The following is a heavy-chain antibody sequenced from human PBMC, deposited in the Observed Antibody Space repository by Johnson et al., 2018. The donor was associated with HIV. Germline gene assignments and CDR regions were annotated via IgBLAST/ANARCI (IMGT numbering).Heavy chain of an antibody. CDR1: EFTFSRFA. CDR2: ISYDGNNK. J-gene: IGHJ3*02. Sequence: QVQLVESGGGVVRPGRSLRLSCAACEFTFSRFAMHWVRQAPGKGLEWVAVISYDGNNKYYTDSVKGRFTISRDNSKNTLYLQMNSLKTEDTALYYCTTDVPGGPYYNAFDIWGQGTMVTVSS. CDR3: TTDVPGGPYYNAFDI. V-gene: IGHV3-30-3*01. D-gene: IGHD1-26*01.